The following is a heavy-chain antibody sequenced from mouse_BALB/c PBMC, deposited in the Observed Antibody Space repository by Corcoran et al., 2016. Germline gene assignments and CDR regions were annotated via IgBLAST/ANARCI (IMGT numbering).Heavy chain of an antibody. CDR3: ARRGNYRYFDV. Sequence: QIQLVQSGPELKKTGETVKISCKASGYTFTNYGMNWVKQAPGKGLKWMGWINTYTGEPTYADDFKGRFAFSLETSASTAYLQINNLKNEDTATYFCARRGNYRYFDVWAAGTTVTVSS. J-gene: IGHJ1*01. CDR1: GYTFTNYG. D-gene: IGHD2-1*01. CDR2: INTYTGEP. V-gene: IGHV9-3-1*01.